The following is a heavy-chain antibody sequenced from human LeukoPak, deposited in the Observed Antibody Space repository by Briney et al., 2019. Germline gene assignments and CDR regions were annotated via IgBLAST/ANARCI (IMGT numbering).Heavy chain of an antibody. D-gene: IGHD3-22*01. CDR2: IYSSGST. V-gene: IGHV4-4*07. CDR3: ARGDYYDSSGYSPDWYFDL. J-gene: IGHJ2*01. Sequence: SETLSLTCTVSGGSLSSYYWSWIRQPAGKGLEWIGRIYSSGSTNYNPPLKSRVNMSVDTSKNQFSLKLSSVTAADTAVYYCARGDYYDSSGYSPDWYFDLWGRGTLVTVSS. CDR1: GGSLSSYY.